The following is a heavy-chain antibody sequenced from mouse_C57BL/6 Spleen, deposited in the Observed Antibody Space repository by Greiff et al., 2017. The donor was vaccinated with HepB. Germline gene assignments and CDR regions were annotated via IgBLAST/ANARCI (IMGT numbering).Heavy chain of an antibody. D-gene: IGHD1-1*01. CDR2: IYPGSGNT. CDR3: ARSVYYSYWYFDV. CDR1: GYSFTSYY. J-gene: IGHJ1*03. V-gene: IGHV1-66*01. Sequence: QVQLQQSGPELVKPGASVKISCKASGYSFTSYYIHWVKQRPGQGLEWIGWIYPGSGNTKYNEKFKGKATLTADTSSSTAYMQLSSLTSEDSAVYYCARSVYYSYWYFDVWGTGTTVTVSS.